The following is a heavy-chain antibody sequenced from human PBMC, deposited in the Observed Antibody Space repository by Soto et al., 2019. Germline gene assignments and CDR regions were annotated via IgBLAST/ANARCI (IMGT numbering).Heavy chain of an antibody. D-gene: IGHD2-15*01. J-gene: IGHJ4*02. Sequence: SETLSLTCTVSGGSISSSSYYWGWIRQPPGKGLEWIGSIYYSGSTYYNPSLKSRVTISVDTSKNQFSLKLSSVTAADTAVYYCARHGSPTPLIVLYYFDYWGQGTPVTVSS. V-gene: IGHV4-39*01. CDR2: IYYSGST. CDR1: GGSISSSSYY. CDR3: ARHGSPTPLIVLYYFDY.